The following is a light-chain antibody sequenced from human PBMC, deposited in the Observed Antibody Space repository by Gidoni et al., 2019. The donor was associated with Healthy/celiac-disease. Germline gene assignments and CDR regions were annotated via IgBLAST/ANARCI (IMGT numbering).Light chain of an antibody. Sequence: QLVLTQSPSASASLGASVKLTCTLSSGHSSYAIAWHQQQPEKGPRYLMKLNSDGSHSKGDGIPDRFSGSSSGAERYLTISSLQSEDEADYYCQTWGIGMVFGGGTKLTAL. V-gene: IGLV4-69*01. CDR1: SGHSSYA. CDR3: QTWGIGMV. CDR2: LNSDGSH. J-gene: IGLJ2*01.